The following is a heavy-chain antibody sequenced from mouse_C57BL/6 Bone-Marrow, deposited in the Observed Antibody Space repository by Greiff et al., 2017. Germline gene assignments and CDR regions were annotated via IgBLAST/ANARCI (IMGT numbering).Heavy chain of an antibody. J-gene: IGHJ2*01. Sequence: EVKLVESGGDLVKPGGSLKLSCAASGFTFSSYGMSWVRQTPDKRLEWVATISSGGSYTYYPDSVKGRFTISRDNAKNTLYLQMSSLKSEDTAMYYCARSNYLLFDYWGQGTTLTVSS. D-gene: IGHD2-1*01. CDR3: ARSNYLLFDY. CDR2: ISSGGSYT. CDR1: GFTFSSYG. V-gene: IGHV5-6*01.